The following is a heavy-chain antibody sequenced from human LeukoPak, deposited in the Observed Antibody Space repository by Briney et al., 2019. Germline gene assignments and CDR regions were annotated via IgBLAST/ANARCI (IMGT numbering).Heavy chain of an antibody. Sequence: SETLSLTCAVSGGSMSSGDYSWTWIRQPPGKGLEWIGFISDSGSTYYNPSLKSRVTMSVDTSKNQFSLKLSSVTAADTAVYYCARGGAYYDFWSGYFGYWGQGTLVTVSS. V-gene: IGHV4-30-4*07. D-gene: IGHD3-3*01. J-gene: IGHJ4*02. CDR1: GGSMSSGDYS. CDR2: ISDSGST. CDR3: ARGGAYYDFWSGYFGY.